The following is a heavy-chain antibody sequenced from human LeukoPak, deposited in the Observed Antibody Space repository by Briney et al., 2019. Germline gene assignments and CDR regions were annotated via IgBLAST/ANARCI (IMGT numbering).Heavy chain of an antibody. CDR2: ISSGTSYI. V-gene: IGHV3-21*01. CDR1: GFTFSSYG. Sequence: GGSLRLSCAASGFTFSSYGMSWVRQAPGKGLEWVSSISSGTSYIYYADSVKGRFTISRDNSKNTLYLQMNSLRAEDTAVYYCARDLALRITMIPTFDYWGQGTLVTVSS. D-gene: IGHD3-22*01. J-gene: IGHJ4*02. CDR3: ARDLALRITMIPTFDY.